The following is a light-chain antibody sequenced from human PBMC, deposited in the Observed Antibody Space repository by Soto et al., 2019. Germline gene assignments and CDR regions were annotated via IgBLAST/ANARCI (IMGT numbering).Light chain of an antibody. CDR1: QNVGKY. V-gene: IGKV1-27*01. CDR2: DAS. Sequence: MTQSPSSLSASVGDRVTITCRATQNVGKYLAWYQQKPGKVPELLIYDASTLQSGVPSRFTGSGSGTDFTLTISSLQPEDVGTYYCQNCNSVPATFGQGNKVEIK. CDR3: QNCNSVPAT. J-gene: IGKJ1*01.